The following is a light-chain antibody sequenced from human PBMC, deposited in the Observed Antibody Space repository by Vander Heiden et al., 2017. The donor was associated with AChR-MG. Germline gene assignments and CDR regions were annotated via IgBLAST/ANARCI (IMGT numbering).Light chain of an antibody. V-gene: IGKV3-15*01. Sequence: EIVMTQSPATLSVSPGERVTLSCTTSQSVRTNLAWYQHKPGQAPRLLIYTASTRATGVPARFSGSGSGTEFTLTISSLQSEDFAIYYCQQYNTWTPITFGQGTRLEIK. J-gene: IGKJ5*01. CDR3: QQYNTWTPIT. CDR2: TAS. CDR1: QSVRTN.